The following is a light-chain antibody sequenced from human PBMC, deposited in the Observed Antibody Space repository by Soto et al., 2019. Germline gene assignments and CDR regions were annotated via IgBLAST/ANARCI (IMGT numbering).Light chain of an antibody. V-gene: IGKV1-39*01. CDR2: AAS. Sequence: DIQMTQSPSSLSASVGDRVTITCRASQTISTYLDWYQQNPGKAPKLLIYAASSLQNRVPSRSSRNAFSSTFTLTLSSLQPEDLPTYYRPQRTSIPYTFVQGTKLEIQ. J-gene: IGKJ2*01. CDR1: QTISTY. CDR3: PQRTSIPYT.